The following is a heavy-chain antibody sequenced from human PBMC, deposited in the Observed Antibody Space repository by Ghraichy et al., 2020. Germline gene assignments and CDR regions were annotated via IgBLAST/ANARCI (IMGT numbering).Heavy chain of an antibody. CDR2: INGDGSTT. V-gene: IGHV3-74*01. CDR3: ASGGSIYCSGDDCYWGDH. J-gene: IGHJ4*02. CDR1: GFTFSTHW. D-gene: IGHD2-15*01. Sequence: GGSLRLSCAASGFTFSTHWMHWVRQAPGKGLVWVSHINGDGSTTTYAGSVQGRFTVSRDNAKNTVYLQMNSLSADDTAVYYCASGGSIYCSGDDCYWGDHWGQGTLVTVSS.